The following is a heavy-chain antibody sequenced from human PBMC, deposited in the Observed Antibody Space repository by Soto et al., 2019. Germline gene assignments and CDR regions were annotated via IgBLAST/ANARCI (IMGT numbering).Heavy chain of an antibody. J-gene: IGHJ5*02. CDR1: SGSISSSNW. V-gene: IGHV4-4*02. D-gene: IGHD1-1*01. Sequence: TLSLTCAVSSGSISSSNWWSWVRQPPGKGLEWIGEIYHSGSTNYNPPLKSRVTISVDKSKNQFSLKLSSVTAADTAVYYCARVSVRRGSLEPDTGSWFEPWGQGTLVTVSS. CDR3: ARVSVRRGSLEPDTGSWFEP. CDR2: IYHSGST.